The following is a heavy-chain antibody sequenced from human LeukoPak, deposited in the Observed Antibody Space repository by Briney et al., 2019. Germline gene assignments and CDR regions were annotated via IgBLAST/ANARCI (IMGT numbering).Heavy chain of an antibody. D-gene: IGHD2-15*01. CDR2: ISYSGTT. V-gene: IGHV4-59*01. CDR1: GGSISRYS. CDR3: ARDRGPDCSGGSCWDY. J-gene: IGHJ4*02. Sequence: PSETLSLTCTVSGGSISRYSWSWVRQPPGKGLEWIAHISYSGTTNYNPSLKSRVTISVDTSKNQFSLKLSSVTAADTAVYYCARDRGPDCSGGSCWDYWGQGTQVTVSS.